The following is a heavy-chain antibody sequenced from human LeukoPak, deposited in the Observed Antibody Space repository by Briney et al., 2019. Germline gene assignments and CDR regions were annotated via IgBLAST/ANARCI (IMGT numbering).Heavy chain of an antibody. CDR3: ARDLESGSYEHYFDY. V-gene: IGHV4-39*07. CDR1: GGSISSSSYY. Sequence: SETLSLTCTVSGGSISSSSYYWGWIRQPPGKGLEWIGSIYYSGSTYYNPSLKSRVTISVDTSKNQFSLQLSSVTPEDTAVYYCARDLESGSYEHYFDYWGQGTLVTVSS. J-gene: IGHJ4*02. D-gene: IGHD1-26*01. CDR2: IYYSGST.